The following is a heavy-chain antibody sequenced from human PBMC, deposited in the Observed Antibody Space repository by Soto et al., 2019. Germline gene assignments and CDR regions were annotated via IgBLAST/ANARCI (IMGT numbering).Heavy chain of an antibody. V-gene: IGHV1-69*13. J-gene: IGHJ4*02. CDR3: ARDGYFDY. Sequence: SVKVSCKASGGTFSSSSISWVRQAPGQGLEWMGGIIPIFGTANYTQKFQGRVTITADESTSTAYMELSSLSSDDTAVYYCARDGYFDYWGRGTQVTVPQ. CDR2: IIPIFGTA. CDR1: GGTFSSSS.